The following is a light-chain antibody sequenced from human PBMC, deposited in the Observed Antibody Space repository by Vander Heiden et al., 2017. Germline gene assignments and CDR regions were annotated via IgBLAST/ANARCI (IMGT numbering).Light chain of an antibody. CDR1: SSNIGSNY. CDR2: RNN. V-gene: IGLV1-47*01. Sequence: QSVLTQSPSASGTPGQRVTIPCSGSSSNIGSNYVYWYQQLPGTAPKLLIYRNNQRPSGVPDRFSGSKSGTSASLAISGLRSEDEADYYCAAWDDSLSGHVVFGGGTKLTVL. CDR3: AAWDDSLSGHVV. J-gene: IGLJ2*01.